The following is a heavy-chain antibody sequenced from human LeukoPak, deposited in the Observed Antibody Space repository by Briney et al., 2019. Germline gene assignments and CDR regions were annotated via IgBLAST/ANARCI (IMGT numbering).Heavy chain of an antibody. V-gene: IGHV1-18*04. CDR3: ARGDYYDFWSGYPFDY. Sequence: ASVKVSCKASGYTFTGYHMHWVRQAPGQGLEWMGWISAYNGNTNYAQKLPGRVTMTTDTSTSTAYMELRSLRSDDTAVYYCARGDYYDFWSGYPFDYWGQGTLVTVSS. J-gene: IGHJ4*02. D-gene: IGHD3-3*01. CDR1: GYTFTGYH. CDR2: ISAYNGNT.